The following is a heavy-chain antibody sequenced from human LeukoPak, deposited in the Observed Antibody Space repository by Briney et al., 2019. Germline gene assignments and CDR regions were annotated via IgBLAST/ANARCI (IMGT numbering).Heavy chain of an antibody. J-gene: IGHJ5*02. V-gene: IGHV4-39*01. D-gene: IGHD6-13*01. CDR2: IYSSGNT. CDR1: GGSISRSTYY. Sequence: SETLSLTCTVSGGSISRSTYYWGWIRQPPGRGLEWIGSIYSSGNTYYNPSLKSRVTISVDTSKKQFSLKLSSVTAADTAVYYCAESISAAGHGWFDPWGQGTLVTVSS. CDR3: AESISAAGHGWFDP.